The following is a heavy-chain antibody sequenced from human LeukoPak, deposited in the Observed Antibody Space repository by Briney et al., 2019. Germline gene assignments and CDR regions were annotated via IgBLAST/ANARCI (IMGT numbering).Heavy chain of an antibody. CDR3: ARGLGGSYPHDAFDI. D-gene: IGHD1-26*01. CDR2: SYHSGST. Sequence: SQTLFLTCTVSGGSINSGGYYWSWIRQPPGKGLEWIGYSYHSGSTYYNPSLKSRVTISVDRSKNQFSLKLSSVTAADTAVYYCARGLGGSYPHDAFDIWGQGTMVTVSS. CDR1: GGSINSGGYY. J-gene: IGHJ3*02. V-gene: IGHV4-30-2*01.